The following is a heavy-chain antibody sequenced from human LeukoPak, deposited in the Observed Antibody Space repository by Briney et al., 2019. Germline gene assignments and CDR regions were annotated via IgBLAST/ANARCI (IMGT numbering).Heavy chain of an antibody. CDR3: ARDTYYGSGTYNYFDY. CDR1: GYTFNRFT. J-gene: IGHJ4*02. D-gene: IGHD3-10*01. V-gene: IGHV1-3*01. Sequence: ASVTVSCKASGYTFNRFTLHWLRQAPGQRLEWMGWINVGNGNTKYSQNFQDRVTITRDTSASTAHMELRSLTSEDTAVYYCARDTYYGSGTYNYFDYWGQGILVTVSS. CDR2: INVGNGNT.